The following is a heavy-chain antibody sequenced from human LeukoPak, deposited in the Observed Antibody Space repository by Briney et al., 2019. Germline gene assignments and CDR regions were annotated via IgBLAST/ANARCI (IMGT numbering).Heavy chain of an antibody. J-gene: IGHJ4*02. D-gene: IGHD2-21*02. CDR3: ARADDVVVTAYFDY. V-gene: IGHV3-11*01. CDR1: GFTFSDYY. Sequence: GGSLRLSCAASGFTFSDYYMSWIRQAPGKGLEWVSYISSSGSTIYYADSVKGRFTISRANAKNSLYLQMNSLRAEDTAVYYCARADDVVVTAYFDYWGQGTLVTVSS. CDR2: ISSSGSTI.